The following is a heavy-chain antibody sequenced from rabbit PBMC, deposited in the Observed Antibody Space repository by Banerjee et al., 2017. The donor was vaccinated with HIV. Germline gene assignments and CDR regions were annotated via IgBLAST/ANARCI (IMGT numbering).Heavy chain of an antibody. J-gene: IGHJ4*01. CDR3: VRANAGDADYGYATYGYATYFNL. CDR2: IDPVFGST. Sequence: QSLEESGGGLVKPGGTLTLTCKASGIDFSSYGVSWVRQAPGKGLERIGYIDPVFGSTYYASWVNGRFTISSHNAQNTLYLQLNSLTAADTATYFCVRANAGDADYGYATYGYATYFNLWGQGTLVTVS. CDR1: GIDFSSYGV. V-gene: IGHV1S43*01. D-gene: IGHD6-1*01.